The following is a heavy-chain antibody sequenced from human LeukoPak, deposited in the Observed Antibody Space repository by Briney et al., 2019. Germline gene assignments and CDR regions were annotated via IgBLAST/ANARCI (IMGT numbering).Heavy chain of an antibody. V-gene: IGHV3-7*01. CDR2: IKQDGSEK. J-gene: IGHJ6*03. CDR1: GFTFSSYA. CDR3: AKPENYYYYMDV. Sequence: PGGSLRLSCAASGFTFSSYAMSWVRQAPGKGLEWVANIKQDGSEKYYVDSVKGRFTISRDNSKNTLYLQMNSLRAEDTAVYYCAKPENYYYYMDVWGKGTTVTISS.